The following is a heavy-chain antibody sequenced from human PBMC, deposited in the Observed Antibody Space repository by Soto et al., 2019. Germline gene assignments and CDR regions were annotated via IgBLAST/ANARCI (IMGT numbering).Heavy chain of an antibody. V-gene: IGHV1-18*01. CDR2: ISGYNGHT. D-gene: IGHD3-16*01. CDR1: GYTFTTYG. Sequence: QVQLVQSGAEVRKPGASVKVSCKASGYTFTTYGISWVRQAPGQGLEWMGWISGYNGHTKYAQKFQGRVTMTTDTSTSTAYMDLRSLRSDGTAVYYCAREGEMPYYYYGLDVWGQGTTVTVSS. CDR3: AREGEMPYYYYGLDV. J-gene: IGHJ6*02.